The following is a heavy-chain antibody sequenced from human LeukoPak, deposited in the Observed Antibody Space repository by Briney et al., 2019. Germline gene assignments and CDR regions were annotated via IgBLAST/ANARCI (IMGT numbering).Heavy chain of an antibody. Sequence: ASVKVSCKASGYTFTDNGISWVRQAPGEGLEWMGWISANSGKTNCAQRFQGRVTMTRETSSSTVYMELRSLRSDDTAVYFCARDKNYRFDYWGQGTLVSVTS. CDR2: ISANSGKT. CDR3: ARDKNYRFDY. D-gene: IGHD3-16*02. V-gene: IGHV1-18*01. J-gene: IGHJ4*02. CDR1: GYTFTDNG.